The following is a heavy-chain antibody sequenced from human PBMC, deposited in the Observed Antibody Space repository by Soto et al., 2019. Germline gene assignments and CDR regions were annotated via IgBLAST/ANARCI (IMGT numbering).Heavy chain of an antibody. J-gene: IGHJ4*02. D-gene: IGHD3-16*01. V-gene: IGHV3-23*01. CDR2: ISATGGGT. CDR1: GFKFSNYD. Sequence: PGGSLRLSCAASGFKFSNYDMSWVRQAPGKGLEWVSLISATGGGTYYADSVKGRFTISRDNSHNTLYLQVHSLTAEDTAVYYCAKDRRAGGNSAFYFDFWGQGAQVT. CDR3: AKDRRAGGNSAFYFDF.